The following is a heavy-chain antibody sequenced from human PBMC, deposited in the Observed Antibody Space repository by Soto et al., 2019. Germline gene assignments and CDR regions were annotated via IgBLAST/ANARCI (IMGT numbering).Heavy chain of an antibody. Sequence: LRLSCSASGFTFSSYAMHWVRQAPGKGLEYVSAISSNGGSTYYADSVKGRFTISRDNSKNTLYLQMSSLRAEDTAVYYCVKDHGYCSGGSCYPNYYGMDVWGQGTTVTVSS. J-gene: IGHJ6*02. CDR3: VKDHGYCSGGSCYPNYYGMDV. D-gene: IGHD2-15*01. V-gene: IGHV3-64D*06. CDR2: ISSNGGST. CDR1: GFTFSSYA.